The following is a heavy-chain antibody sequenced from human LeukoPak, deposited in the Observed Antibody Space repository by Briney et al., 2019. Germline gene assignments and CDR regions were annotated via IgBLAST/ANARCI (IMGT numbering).Heavy chain of an antibody. V-gene: IGHV3-21*04. CDR2: ISRGGNSI. CDR3: ARDQYLDY. CDR1: GFTFSSYA. J-gene: IGHJ4*02. Sequence: GGSLRLSCAASGFTFSSYAMSWVRQAPGKGLEWVSSISRGGNSIYYAESVKGRFTISRDNAKNSLYLQMNSLRAEDTAVYYCARDQYLDYRGQGTLVTVSS.